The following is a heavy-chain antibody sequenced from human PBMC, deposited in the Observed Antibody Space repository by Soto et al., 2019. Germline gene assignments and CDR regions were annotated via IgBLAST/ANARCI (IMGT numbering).Heavy chain of an antibody. Sequence: SETLSLTCAVYDGSFSGYYWSWIRQPPGKGLEWIGEINHSGSTNYNPSLKSRVTISVDTSKNQFSLKLSSVTAADTAVYYCAKRNGDYGRYYYYYYMDVWGKGTTVTVSS. CDR2: INHSGST. D-gene: IGHD4-17*01. CDR1: DGSFSGYY. CDR3: AKRNGDYGRYYYYYYMDV. J-gene: IGHJ6*03. V-gene: IGHV4-34*01.